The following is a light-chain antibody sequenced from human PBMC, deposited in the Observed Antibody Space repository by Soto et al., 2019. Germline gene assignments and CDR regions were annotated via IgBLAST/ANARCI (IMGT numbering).Light chain of an antibody. V-gene: IGKV1-39*01. CDR3: QQSYSTPTWT. CDR1: QDISNY. Sequence: DIQMTQSPSSLSASVGDRVTITCQASQDISNYLNWYQQKPGKAPKLLIYDASNLESGVPSRFSGSGSGTDFTLTISSLQPEDFATYYCQQSYSTPTWTFGQGTKVDI. CDR2: DAS. J-gene: IGKJ1*01.